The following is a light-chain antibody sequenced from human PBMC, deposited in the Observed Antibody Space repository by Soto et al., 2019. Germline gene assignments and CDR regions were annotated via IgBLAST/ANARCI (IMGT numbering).Light chain of an antibody. J-gene: IGKJ5*01. Sequence: DIQMTQSPSSVSASVGDRVTITCRASQGISGWLARCRQKPGRAPKVPIHAASSLQSGVPSRFRGSGSGTHFTLAIGSLQPEDYAVYYCQQRHMWPITFGQGTRLEIK. CDR3: QQRHMWPIT. CDR1: QGISGW. CDR2: AAS. V-gene: IGKV1-12*01.